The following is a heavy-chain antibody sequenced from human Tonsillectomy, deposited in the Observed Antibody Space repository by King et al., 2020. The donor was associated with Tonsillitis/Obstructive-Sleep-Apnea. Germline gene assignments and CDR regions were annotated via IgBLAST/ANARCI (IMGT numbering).Heavy chain of an antibody. J-gene: IGHJ6*02. CDR1: GYSFTSYW. CDR3: ARLSCSGTSCYYYCGMDV. Sequence: VQLVESGAEVKKPGESLRISCTGSGYSFTSYWISWVRQMPGKGLEWMGRIDPIDSYTNYSPSFQGHVTISADKSIGTAFLQWSSLKASDTAIYYCARLSCSGTSCYYYCGMDVWGPGTTVTVSS. D-gene: IGHD2-2*01. V-gene: IGHV5-10-1*03. CDR2: IDPIDSYT.